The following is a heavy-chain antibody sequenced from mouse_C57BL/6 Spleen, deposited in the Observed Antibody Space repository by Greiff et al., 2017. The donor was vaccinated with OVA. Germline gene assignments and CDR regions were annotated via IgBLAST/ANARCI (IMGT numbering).Heavy chain of an antibody. V-gene: IGHV1-54*01. Sequence: QVQLQQSGAELVRPGPSVKVSCKASGYAFTNYLIEWVKQRPGQGLEWIGVINPGSGGTNYNEKFKGKATLTADKSSSTAYMQLSSLTSEDSAVYFCARRAVSRYFDVWGTGTTVTVSS. D-gene: IGHD3-3*01. CDR1: GYAFTNYL. J-gene: IGHJ1*03. CDR3: ARRAVSRYFDV. CDR2: INPGSGGT.